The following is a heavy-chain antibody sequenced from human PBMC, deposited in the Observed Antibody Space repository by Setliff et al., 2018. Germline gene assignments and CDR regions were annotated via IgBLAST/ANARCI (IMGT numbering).Heavy chain of an antibody. CDR1: GHSLTSNH. CDR3: IVNMVRPVTGLDS. D-gene: IGHD2-15*01. J-gene: IGHJ4*02. Sequence: ASVKVSCKASGHSLTSNHFHWGRQAPGKGPEWMGTINPNDGYTIYAPAFQGRVAMTTDTSTGTAYMELSGLTSADTAIYYCIVNMVRPVTGLDSWGPGTLVTVSS. V-gene: IGHV1-46*01. CDR2: INPNDGYT.